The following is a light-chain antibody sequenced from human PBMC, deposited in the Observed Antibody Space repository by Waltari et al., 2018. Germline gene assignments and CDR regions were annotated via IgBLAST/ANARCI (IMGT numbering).Light chain of an antibody. CDR1: SLRSFY. V-gene: IGLV3-19*01. Sequence: SSELTQDPAVSVALGQTVRITCQGDSLRSFYASWYQQKPGQAPILVIYGKNNRPSGIPDRFSGSRSGNTASLTSTGAQAEDEADYYCKSRDISGTTGVFGGGTKVTVL. CDR3: KSRDISGTTGV. CDR2: GKN. J-gene: IGLJ3*02.